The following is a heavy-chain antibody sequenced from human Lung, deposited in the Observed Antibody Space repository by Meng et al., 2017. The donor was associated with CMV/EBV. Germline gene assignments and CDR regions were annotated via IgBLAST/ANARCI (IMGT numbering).Heavy chain of an antibody. CDR2: IKQNGSEK. V-gene: IGHV3-7*01. CDR3: ARDWGYSYGTD. Sequence: GESLKISCAASGFTFSNYWMSWVRQAPGKGLEWVDNIKQNGSEKYYVDSVKGRFTISRDNAKNSLYLQMNSLRAEETAVYYCARDWGYSYGTDWGQGTLVTVSS. J-gene: IGHJ4*02. CDR1: GFTFSNYW. D-gene: IGHD5-18*01.